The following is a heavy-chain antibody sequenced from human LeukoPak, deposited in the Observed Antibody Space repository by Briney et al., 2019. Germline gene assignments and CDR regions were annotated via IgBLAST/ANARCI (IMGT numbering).Heavy chain of an antibody. V-gene: IGHV3-30*02. CDR1: GFTFSSYG. Sequence: GGSLRLSCAASGFTFSSYGMHWVRQAPGKGLEWVAFIRYDGSNNYYADSVKSRFTISRDNSKNTLYLQMNTPRADDTAVYYCAKDHGSSDWYYFDYWGQGTLVTVSS. D-gene: IGHD6-13*01. J-gene: IGHJ4*02. CDR2: IRYDGSNN. CDR3: AKDHGSSDWYYFDY.